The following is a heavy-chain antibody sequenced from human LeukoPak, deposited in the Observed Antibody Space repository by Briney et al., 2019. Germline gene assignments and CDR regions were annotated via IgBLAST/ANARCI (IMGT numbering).Heavy chain of an antibody. Sequence: GGSLRLSCAASGFTFSSYGMSWVRQAPGKGLEWVSSISGSGGTTYYADSVKGRFTLSRDNSRNTLYLQMNSLRAEDTAVYYCAKGSRSLRFGEAGDYWGQGTLVTVSS. J-gene: IGHJ4*02. CDR2: ISGSGGTT. CDR3: AKGSRSLRFGEAGDY. CDR1: GFTFSSYG. V-gene: IGHV3-23*01. D-gene: IGHD3-10*01.